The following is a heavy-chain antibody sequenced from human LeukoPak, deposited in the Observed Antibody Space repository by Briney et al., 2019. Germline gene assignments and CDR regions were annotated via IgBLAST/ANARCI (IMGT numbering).Heavy chain of an antibody. CDR2: ISHDGSNR. J-gene: IGHJ4*02. V-gene: IGHV3-30-3*01. D-gene: IGHD2-15*01. CDR3: ARGYEYCSGGSCYHDGGFDY. CDR1: GFTFSTYA. Sequence: GGSLRLSCAASGFTFSTYAMHWVRQAPGKGLEWLVVISHDGSNRYYADSVKGRFTISRDNSKNTLYLQMNSLRDEDTAVYYCARGYEYCSGGSCYHDGGFDYWGQGTLVTVSS.